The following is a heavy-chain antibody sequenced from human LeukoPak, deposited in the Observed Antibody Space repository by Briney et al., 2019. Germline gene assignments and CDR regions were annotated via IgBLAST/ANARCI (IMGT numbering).Heavy chain of an antibody. D-gene: IGHD5-18*01. V-gene: IGHV1-2*02. Sequence: ASVKVSCKTSGYTFTDFYFYWLRQAPGQGLEWVGWIFPRNGDTNYAQKFQDRVTLTRDTSISTAHMELSRLTSDDTAIYYCARDGDSPMVDFDYWGQGTLVTVSS. CDR1: GYTFTDFY. CDR2: IFPRNGDT. J-gene: IGHJ4*02. CDR3: ARDGDSPMVDFDY.